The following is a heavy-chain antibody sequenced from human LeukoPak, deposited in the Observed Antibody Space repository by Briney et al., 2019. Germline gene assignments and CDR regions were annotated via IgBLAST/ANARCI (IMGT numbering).Heavy chain of an antibody. CDR3: ASEIAAAASSIDY. V-gene: IGHV4-34*01. J-gene: IGHJ4*02. D-gene: IGHD6-13*01. CDR1: GGSFSGYY. CDR2: INHSGST. Sequence: SETLSLTCAVYGGSFSGYYWSWIRQPTGKGLEWIGEINHSGSTNYNPSLKSRVTISVDTSKNQFSLKPSSVTAADTAVYYCASEIAAAASSIDYWGQGTLVTVSS.